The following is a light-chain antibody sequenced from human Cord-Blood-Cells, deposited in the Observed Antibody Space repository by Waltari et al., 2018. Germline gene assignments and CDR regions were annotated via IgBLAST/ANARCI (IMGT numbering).Light chain of an antibody. Sequence: DIVMTQSPDSLAVSLGERATINCKSSQSVLYSSNNKNYLAWYQQKQGQPPKLLIYWASTRESGVPDRFSGSGSGTEFTLTISSLQAEDVAVYYCQQYYSTPWTFGQGTKVEIK. V-gene: IGKV4-1*01. CDR3: QQYYSTPWT. CDR1: QSVLYSSNNKNY. J-gene: IGKJ1*01. CDR2: WAS.